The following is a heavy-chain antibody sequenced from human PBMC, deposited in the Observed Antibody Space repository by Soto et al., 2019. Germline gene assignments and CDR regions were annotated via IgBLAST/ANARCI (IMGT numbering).Heavy chain of an antibody. CDR2: ISAYNGNT. J-gene: IGHJ3*01. V-gene: IGHV1-18*01. Sequence: QVQLVQSGAEVKKPGASVKVSCKASGYTFTSYGISWVRQAPGQGLEWMGWISAYNGNTKSAQKLQGRVTMTTDISTSKAYMDRRSLRSDDTAIYYCAIYSPAVQLEILAFDFDLWGQGTMVTVSS. CDR1: GYTFTSYG. D-gene: IGHD1-1*01. CDR3: AIYSPAVQLEILAFDFDL.